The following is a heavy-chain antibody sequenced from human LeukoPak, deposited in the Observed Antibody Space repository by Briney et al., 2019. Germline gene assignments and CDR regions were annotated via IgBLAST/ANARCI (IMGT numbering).Heavy chain of an antibody. CDR1: GGSFSGYY. J-gene: IGHJ5*02. V-gene: IGHV4-34*01. CDR3: ARLTRATYYYGSGNPRSWFDP. Sequence: PSETLSLTCAVYGGSFSGYYWSWIRQPPGKGLEWIGEINHSGSTNYNPSLKSRVTISVDTSKNQFSLKLSSVTAADTAVYYCARLTRATYYYGSGNPRSWFDPWGQGTLVTVSS. D-gene: IGHD3-10*01. CDR2: INHSGST.